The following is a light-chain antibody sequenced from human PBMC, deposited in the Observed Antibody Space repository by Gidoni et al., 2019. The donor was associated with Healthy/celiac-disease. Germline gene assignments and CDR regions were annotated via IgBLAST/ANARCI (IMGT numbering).Light chain of an antibody. CDR3: QPISSTPFT. Sequence: DIQMTQSPSSLSASVGDRVTITCRATQSISSYLNWYQQKPGKAPKLLIYAASSLQSGVPSRFSSSGSATDFTLTISRLHPEDFTTYYCQPISSTPFTFGQETHLKIQ. V-gene: IGKV1-39*01. CDR2: AAS. CDR1: QSISSY. J-gene: IGKJ2*01.